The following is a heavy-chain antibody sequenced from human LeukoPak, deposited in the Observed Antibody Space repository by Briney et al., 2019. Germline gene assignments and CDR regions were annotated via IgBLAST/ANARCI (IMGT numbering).Heavy chain of an antibody. J-gene: IGHJ4*02. CDR3: ARANPFNCGGDCYRLDY. Sequence: GASVKVSCKASGHTFTSYDINWVRQATGQGLGWMGWMNPNSGNTGYAQKFQGRVTMTRNTSISTAYMELSSLRSEDTAVYYCARANPFNCGGDCYRLDYWGQGTLVTVSS. D-gene: IGHD2-21*02. CDR1: GHTFTSYD. V-gene: IGHV1-8*01. CDR2: MNPNSGNT.